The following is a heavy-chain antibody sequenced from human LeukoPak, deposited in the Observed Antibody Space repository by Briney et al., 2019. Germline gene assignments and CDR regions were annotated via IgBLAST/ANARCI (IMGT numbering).Heavy chain of an antibody. CDR3: ARESAAAVDY. CDR1: GGSISSYY. D-gene: IGHD6-13*01. V-gene: IGHV4-4*07. Sequence: PSETLSLTCTVSGGSISSYYWSWIRQPAGKGLEWIGRIYTSTSGSANYNPSLKSRVTISVDTSKNQFSLKLSSVTAADTAVYYCARESAAAVDYWGQGTLVTVSS. J-gene: IGHJ4*02. CDR2: IYTSTSGSA.